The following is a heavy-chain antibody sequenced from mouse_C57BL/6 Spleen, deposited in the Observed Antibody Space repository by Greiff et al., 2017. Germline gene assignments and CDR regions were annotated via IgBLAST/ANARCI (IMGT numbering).Heavy chain of an antibody. CDR2: IYPGDGDT. CDR1: GYAFSSSW. J-gene: IGHJ2*01. V-gene: IGHV1-82*01. Sequence: VQLQQSGPELVKPGASVKISCKASGYAFSSSWMNWVKQRPGKGLEWIGRIYPGDGDTNYNGKFKGKATLTADKSSSTAYMQLSSLTSEDSAVYFCARSDYYGSSYEALFDYWGQGTTLTVSS. D-gene: IGHD1-1*01. CDR3: ARSDYYGSSYEALFDY.